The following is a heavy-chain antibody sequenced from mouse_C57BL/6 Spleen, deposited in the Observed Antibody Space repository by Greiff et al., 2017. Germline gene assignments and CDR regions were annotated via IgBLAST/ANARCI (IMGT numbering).Heavy chain of an antibody. CDR2: ISDGGSYT. CDR3: ARDEVNYFDY. J-gene: IGHJ2*01. V-gene: IGHV5-4*01. CDR1: GFTFSSYA. D-gene: IGHD2-5*01. Sequence: DVQLQESGGGLVKPGGSLKLSCAASGFTFSSYAMSWVRQTPEKRLEWVATISDGGSYTYYPDNVKGRFTISRDNAKNNLYLQMSHLKSEDTAMYYCARDEVNYFDYWGQGTTLTVSS.